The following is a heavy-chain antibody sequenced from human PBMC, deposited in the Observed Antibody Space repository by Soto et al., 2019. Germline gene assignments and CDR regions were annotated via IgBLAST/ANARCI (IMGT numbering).Heavy chain of an antibody. CDR2: ISWNSGSI. Sequence: EVQLVESGGGLVQPGRSLRLSCAASGFTFDDYAMHWVRQAPGKGLEWVSGISWNSGSIGYADSVKGRFTISRDNAKNSLYLQMNSLTAEDTALYYCAKGGVVVVVAATWFDLWGQGTLVTVSS. CDR1: GFTFDDYA. V-gene: IGHV3-9*01. D-gene: IGHD2-15*01. CDR3: AKGGVVVVVAATWFDL. J-gene: IGHJ5*02.